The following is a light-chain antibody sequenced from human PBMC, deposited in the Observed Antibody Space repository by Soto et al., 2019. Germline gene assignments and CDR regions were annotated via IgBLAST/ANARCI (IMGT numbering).Light chain of an antibody. CDR1: QSISNW. CDR2: DAS. Sequence: DIQMTESPSTLSASVGDRVTITCRASQSISNWLAWYQQKPGKDPKLLIYDASSLESGVPSRFTGSGSGTEFTLTISSLQPDDFATYYCQQYNSYSWTFGQGTKV. CDR3: QQYNSYSWT. J-gene: IGKJ1*01. V-gene: IGKV1-5*01.